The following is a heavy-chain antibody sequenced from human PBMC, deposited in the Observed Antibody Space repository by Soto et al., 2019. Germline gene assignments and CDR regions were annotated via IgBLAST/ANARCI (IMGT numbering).Heavy chain of an antibody. J-gene: IGHJ4*02. V-gene: IGHV3-23*01. D-gene: IGHD3-10*01. CDR3: AKGTYYYGSAPYYFDY. CDR1: GFTFSSYA. Sequence: LRLSCAASGFTFSSYAMSWVRQAPGKGLEWVSGISDSGGSTYYADSVKGRFTISRDNSKNTLYLQMNSLRAEDTAVYYCAKGTYYYGSAPYYFDYWGQGTLVTVSA. CDR2: ISDSGGST.